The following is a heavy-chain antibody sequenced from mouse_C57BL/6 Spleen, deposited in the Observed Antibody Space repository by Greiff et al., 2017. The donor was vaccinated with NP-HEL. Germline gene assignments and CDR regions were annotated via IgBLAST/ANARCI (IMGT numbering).Heavy chain of an antibody. CDR1: GYTFTSYW. J-gene: IGHJ4*01. CDR2: LDPSDSYT. Sequence: QVQLQQPGAELVMPGASVKLSCKASGYTFTSYWMHWVKQRPGQGLEWIGELDPSDSYTNYNQKFKGKSTLTVDKSSSTAYMQLSSLTSEDSAVYYCARLTTVVAGEAMDYWGQGTSVTVSS. V-gene: IGHV1-69*01. D-gene: IGHD1-1*01. CDR3: ARLTTVVAGEAMDY.